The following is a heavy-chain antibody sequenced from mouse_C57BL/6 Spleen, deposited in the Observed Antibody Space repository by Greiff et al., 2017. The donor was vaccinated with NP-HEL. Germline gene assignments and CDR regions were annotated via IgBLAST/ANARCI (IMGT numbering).Heavy chain of an antibody. CDR3: ARGGNWVFDY. V-gene: IGHV1-82*01. CDR2: IYPGDGDT. D-gene: IGHD4-1*01. Sequence: VQLQESGPELVKPGASVKISCKASGYAFSSSWMNWVKQRPGKGLEWIGRIYPGDGDTNYNGKFKGKATLTADKSSSTAYMQLSSLTSEDSAVYFCARGGNWVFDYWGQSTTLTVSS. J-gene: IGHJ2*01. CDR1: GYAFSSSW.